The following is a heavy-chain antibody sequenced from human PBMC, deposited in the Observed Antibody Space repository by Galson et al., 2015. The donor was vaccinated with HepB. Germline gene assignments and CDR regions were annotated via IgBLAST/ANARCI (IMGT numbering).Heavy chain of an antibody. J-gene: IGHJ5*02. CDR3: ARKAGTTPRTYNWFDP. CDR1: GYTFTGYY. CDR2: INPNSGGT. D-gene: IGHD1-7*01. V-gene: IGHV1-2*02. Sequence: SVKVSCKASGYTFTGYYMHWVRQAPGQGLEWMGWINPNSGGTNYAQKFQGRVTMTRDTSISTAYMELSRLRSDDTAVYYCARKAGTTPRTYNWFDPWGQGTLVTVSS.